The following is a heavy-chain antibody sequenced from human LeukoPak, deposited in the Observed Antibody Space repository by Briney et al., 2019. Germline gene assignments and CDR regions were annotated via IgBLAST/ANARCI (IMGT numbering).Heavy chain of an antibody. CDR3: TTIFYDFWSGSYYFDY. V-gene: IGHV3-15*01. Sequence: GGSLRLSCAASGFTFSSYWMHWVRQAPGKGLERVGRIKSKTDGGTTDYAAPVKGRFTISRDDSKNTLYLQMNSLKTEDTAVYYCTTIFYDFWSGSYYFDYWGQGTLVTVSS. J-gene: IGHJ4*02. CDR2: IKSKTDGGTT. CDR1: GFTFSSYW. D-gene: IGHD3-3*01.